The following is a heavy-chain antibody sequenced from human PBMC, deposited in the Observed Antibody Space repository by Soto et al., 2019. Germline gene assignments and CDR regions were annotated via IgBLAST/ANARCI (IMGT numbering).Heavy chain of an antibody. CDR3: ARSREQWLVDAFDI. D-gene: IGHD6-19*01. V-gene: IGHV4-34*01. CDR1: GGSLAGYY. Sequence: SETLSLTCVVYGGSLAGYYWSWIRQPPGRGLEWIGEINPTGSPKYNPSLMSRVTISVDTSKNQFSMKLSSVTAADTAVFYCARSREQWLVDAFDIWGQGTMVTVSS. CDR2: INPTGSP. J-gene: IGHJ3*02.